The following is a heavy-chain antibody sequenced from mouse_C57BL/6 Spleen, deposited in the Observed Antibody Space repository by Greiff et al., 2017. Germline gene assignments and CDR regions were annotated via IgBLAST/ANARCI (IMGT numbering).Heavy chain of an antibody. J-gene: IGHJ4*01. CDR3: ARERDHMDY. Sequence: QVQLKQPGAELVRPGSSVKLSCKASGYTFTSYWMDWVKQRPGQGLEWIGNIYPSDSETHYNQKFKDKATLTVDKSSSTAYMQLSSLTSEDSAVYYCARERDHMDYWGQGTSVTVSS. CDR1: GYTFTSYW. V-gene: IGHV1-61*01. CDR2: IYPSDSET. D-gene: IGHD3-3*01.